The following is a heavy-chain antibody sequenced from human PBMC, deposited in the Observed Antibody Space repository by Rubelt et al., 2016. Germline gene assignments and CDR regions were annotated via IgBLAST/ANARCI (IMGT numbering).Heavy chain of an antibody. J-gene: IGHJ4*02. D-gene: IGHD1-26*01. CDR2: IYYSVST. CDR3: ARGGVGATTFDY. CDR1: GCSISSSSYY. Sequence: QLQLQESGPGLVKPSETLSLTCTVSGCSISSSSYYWGWIRQPPGKGLEWIGSIYYSVSTYYNPSLKSRVTISVDTTKNQLSLKLSSVTAADTAGYYCARGGVGATTFDYGGQGTLVTVSS. V-gene: IGHV4-39*07.